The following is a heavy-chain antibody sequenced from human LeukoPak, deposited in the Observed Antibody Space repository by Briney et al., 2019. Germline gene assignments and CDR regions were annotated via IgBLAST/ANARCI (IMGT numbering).Heavy chain of an antibody. D-gene: IGHD3-3*01. J-gene: IGHJ6*03. CDR1: GFTFSSYS. CDR2: ISSSSSYI. CDR3: ARGGKTIRFLAVHYMDV. Sequence: GGSPRLSCAASGFTFSSYSMNWVRQAPGKGLEWVSSISSSSSYIYYADSVKGQFTISRDNAKNSLYLQMNSLRAEDTAVYYCARGGKTIRFLAVHYMDVWGKGTTVIVS. V-gene: IGHV3-21*01.